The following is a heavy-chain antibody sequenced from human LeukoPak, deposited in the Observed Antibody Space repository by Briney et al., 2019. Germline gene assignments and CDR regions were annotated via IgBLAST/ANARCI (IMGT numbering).Heavy chain of an antibody. CDR1: GYTFTSYG. D-gene: IGHD6-13*01. CDR2: ISAYNGNT. J-gene: IGHJ4*02. Sequence: ASVKVSCKASGYTFTSYGISWVRQAPGQGLEWMGWISAYNGNTNYAQKLQGRVTMTTDTSTSTAYMELRRLRSDDTAVYYCARVDPQQQLVGGGPFDYLGQGTLVTVSS. V-gene: IGHV1-18*01. CDR3: ARVDPQQQLVGGGPFDY.